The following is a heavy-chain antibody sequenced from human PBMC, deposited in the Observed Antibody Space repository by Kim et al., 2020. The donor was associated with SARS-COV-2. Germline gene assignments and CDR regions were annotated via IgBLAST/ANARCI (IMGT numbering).Heavy chain of an antibody. Sequence: NNEGTNTYYADSVKGRINISRDNTQKTVYLQMNSLRAEDTAVYYCTTAFEYWGQGALVTVAS. J-gene: IGHJ4*02. CDR3: TTAFEY. CDR2: NNEGTNT. V-gene: IGHV3-74*01.